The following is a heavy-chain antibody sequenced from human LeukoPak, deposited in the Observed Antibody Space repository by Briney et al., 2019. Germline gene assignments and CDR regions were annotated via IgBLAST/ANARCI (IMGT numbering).Heavy chain of an antibody. CDR3: ASLYYGSGDAGGY. V-gene: IGHV3-20*01. D-gene: IGHD3-10*01. J-gene: IGHJ4*02. CDR2: INWNGGST. Sequence: PGGSLRLSCAASGFTFDDYGMSWVRQAPGKGLEWVSGINWNGGSTGYADSVKGRFTISRDNAKSSLYLQMNSLRAEDTALYHCASLYYGSGDAGGYWGQGTLVTVSS. CDR1: GFTFDDYG.